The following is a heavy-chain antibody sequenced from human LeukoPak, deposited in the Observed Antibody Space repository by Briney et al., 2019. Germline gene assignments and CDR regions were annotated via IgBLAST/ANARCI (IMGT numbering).Heavy chain of an antibody. J-gene: IGHJ4*02. CDR2: IIPIFGTA. D-gene: IGHD3-22*01. CDR3: ARVGYNSSGYYRGYFDY. V-gene: IGHV1-69*01. Sequence: SVKVSCKASGGTFSSYAISWVRQAPGQGLDWMGGIIPIFGTANYAQKFQGRVTITADESTSTAYMELSSLRSEDTALYYCARVGYNSSGYYRGYFDYWGQGTLVTVSS. CDR1: GGTFSSYA.